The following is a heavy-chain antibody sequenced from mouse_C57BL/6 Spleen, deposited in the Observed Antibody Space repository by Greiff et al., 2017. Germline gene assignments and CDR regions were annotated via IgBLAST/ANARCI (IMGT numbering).Heavy chain of an antibody. Sequence: VQLQQSGPGLVAPSQSLSITCTVSGFSLTSYGVHWVRQPPGKGLEWLVVIWSDGSTTYNSALKSRLSISKDNSKSQVFLKMNSLQTDDTAMYYCARPLYSNYGDYAMDYWGQGTSVTVSS. CDR3: ARPLYSNYGDYAMDY. CDR1: GFSLTSYG. J-gene: IGHJ4*01. CDR2: IWSDGST. D-gene: IGHD2-5*01. V-gene: IGHV2-6*03.